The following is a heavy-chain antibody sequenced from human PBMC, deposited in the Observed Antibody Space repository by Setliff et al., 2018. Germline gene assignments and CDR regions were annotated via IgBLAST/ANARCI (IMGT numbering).Heavy chain of an antibody. Sequence: SETLSLTCAVYGGSFSGYYWSWIRQPPGKGLEWIGEINHSGSTNYNPSLKSRVTISVDTSKNQFSLKLSSVTAADTAVYYCARRYNFYAYWGQGTLVTVSS. V-gene: IGHV4-34*01. CDR2: INHSGST. CDR1: GGSFSGYY. CDR3: ARRYNFYAY. J-gene: IGHJ4*02. D-gene: IGHD3-3*01.